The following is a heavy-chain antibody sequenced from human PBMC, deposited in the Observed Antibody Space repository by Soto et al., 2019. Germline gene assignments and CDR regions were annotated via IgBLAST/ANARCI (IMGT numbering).Heavy chain of an antibody. CDR1: GFTFSDYY. J-gene: IGHJ4*02. V-gene: IGHV3-11*01. Sequence: GGSLRLSCAASGFTFSDYYMSWIRQAPGKGLEWVSSITSSGSTTYYTDSVKGRFTISRDNAKNSLYLQMNSLRAEDTAVYYCARERYSYGPYYFDYRGKGTLVTVSS. D-gene: IGHD5-18*01. CDR3: ARERYSYGPYYFDY. CDR2: ITSSGSTT.